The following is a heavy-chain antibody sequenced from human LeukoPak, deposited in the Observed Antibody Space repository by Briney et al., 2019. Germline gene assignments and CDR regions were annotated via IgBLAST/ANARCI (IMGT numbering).Heavy chain of an antibody. Sequence: SETLSLTCTVSGGSISSYYWSWIRQPPGKGLEWIGYIYYSGSTNYNPSLKSRVTISVDTSKNQFSLKLSSVTAADTAVYYCARARPLYCSGGSCYSYFDYWGQGTLVTVSS. CDR3: ARARPLYCSGGSCYSYFDY. V-gene: IGHV4-59*08. J-gene: IGHJ4*02. CDR1: GGSISSYY. D-gene: IGHD2-15*01. CDR2: IYYSGST.